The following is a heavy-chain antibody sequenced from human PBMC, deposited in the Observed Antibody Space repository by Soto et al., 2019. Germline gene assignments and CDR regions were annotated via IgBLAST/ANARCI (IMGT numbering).Heavy chain of an antibody. J-gene: IGHJ5*02. CDR2: INAHSGGT. D-gene: IGHD6-6*01. V-gene: IGHV1-2*02. Sequence: ASVKVSCKASGFSFTGYYIHWLRQAPGQGLEWMGWINAHSGGTEYAQKFQGRVTLTRDTSIATAYLTLTSLTSDDTALYYYAKDLTRQLAYWLDPWGQGTQVTVSS. CDR3: AKDLTRQLAYWLDP. CDR1: GFSFTGYY.